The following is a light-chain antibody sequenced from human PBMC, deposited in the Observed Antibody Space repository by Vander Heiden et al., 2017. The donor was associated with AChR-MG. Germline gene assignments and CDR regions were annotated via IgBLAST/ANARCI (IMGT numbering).Light chain of an antibody. J-gene: IGLJ2*01. CDR3: AAWDDSLNGDVV. CDR1: SSNIGSNT. CDR2: SNN. V-gene: IGLV1-44*01. Sequence: QSVLTQPPSASVTPGQLVTISCSGSSSNIGSNTVNWYQQLPGTAPKLLIYSNNQRPSGVPDRFSGSKSGTSASLAISGLQSEDEADYYCAAWDDSLNGDVVFGGGTKLTVL.